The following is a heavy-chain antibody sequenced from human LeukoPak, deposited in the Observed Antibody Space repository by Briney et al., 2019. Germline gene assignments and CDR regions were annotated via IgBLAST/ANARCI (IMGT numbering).Heavy chain of an antibody. CDR2: IYYSGST. J-gene: IGHJ5*02. CDR3: ARAGSVAGTHWFDP. V-gene: IGHV4-59*08. CDR1: GGSINTYY. D-gene: IGHD6-19*01. Sequence: SETLSLTCTVSGGSINTYYRSWIRQPPGKGLEWIGNIYYSGSTNYNPSLMSRVTISVDPSKNEFSLRLNSVTAADMAVYYCARAGSVAGTHWFDPWGQGTLVTVSS.